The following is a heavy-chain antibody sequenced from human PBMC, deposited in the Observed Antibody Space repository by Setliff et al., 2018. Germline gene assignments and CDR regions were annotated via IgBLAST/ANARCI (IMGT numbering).Heavy chain of an antibody. J-gene: IGHJ5*02. CDR2: IYTGGGT. D-gene: IGHD2-21*02. CDR1: GDSISSGTYY. Sequence: SETLSLTCTVSGDSISSGTYYWSYWTWIRQPAGKGLEWIGHIYTGGGTNYNPSLKSRVTMSVDTSKDQFSLRLSSVTAADTAIYYCARDRLRGWFDPWGQGTLVTVSS. CDR3: ARDRLRGWFDP. V-gene: IGHV4-61*09.